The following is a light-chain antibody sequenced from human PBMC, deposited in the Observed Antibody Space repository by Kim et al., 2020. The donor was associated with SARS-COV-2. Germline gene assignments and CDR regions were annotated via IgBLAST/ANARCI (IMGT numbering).Light chain of an antibody. CDR1: QSVSSSY. CDR2: GAS. J-gene: IGKJ2*01. V-gene: IGKV3-20*01. Sequence: LSPGERATLSCRASQSVSSSYLAWYQQKPGQAPRLLIYGASNRAIGIPDRFSGSGSGTDFTLTISRLEPEDFAVYYCQQYGSSPYTFGQGTKLEI. CDR3: QQYGSSPYT.